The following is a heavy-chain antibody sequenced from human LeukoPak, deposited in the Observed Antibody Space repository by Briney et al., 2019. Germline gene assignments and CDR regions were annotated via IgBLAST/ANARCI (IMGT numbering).Heavy chain of an antibody. Sequence: SSETLSLTCTVSGGSIFSYYWNWIRQPPGKGLEWIGYIYSNGITSYNPSLRSRGTISIATSKNHFSLRLRSVTAADTAIYYCARRAYYDTSGYYPTSGYFDLWGRGTLVTVSS. CDR3: ARRAYYDTSGYYPTSGYFDL. D-gene: IGHD3-22*01. V-gene: IGHV4-4*08. J-gene: IGHJ2*01. CDR1: GGSIFSYY. CDR2: IYSNGIT.